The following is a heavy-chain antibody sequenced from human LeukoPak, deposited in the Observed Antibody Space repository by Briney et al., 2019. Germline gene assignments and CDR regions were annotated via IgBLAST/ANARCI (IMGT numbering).Heavy chain of an antibody. CDR1: GFIFSSVG. CDR3: AKEASTYDGYMDV. Sequence: GGSLRLSCAASGFIFSSVGIHWVRQAPGKGLEWVAIISYDGNNQKYGDSVKGRFTVSRDSSQNTVYLQMSNLRAEDTAVYYCAKEASTYDGYMDVWGQGTTVTVSS. V-gene: IGHV3-30*18. J-gene: IGHJ6*03. D-gene: IGHD3-16*01. CDR2: ISYDGNNQ.